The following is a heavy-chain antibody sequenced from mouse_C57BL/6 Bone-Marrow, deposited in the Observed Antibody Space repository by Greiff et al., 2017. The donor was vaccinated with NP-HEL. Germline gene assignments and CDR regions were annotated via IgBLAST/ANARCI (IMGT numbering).Heavy chain of an antibody. J-gene: IGHJ4*01. CDR2: ISYSGST. CDR1: GYSITSDY. D-gene: IGHD2-2*01. V-gene: IGHV3-8*01. Sequence: EVKLQESGPGLAKPSQTLSLTCSVTGYSITSDYWNWLRNFPGNKLEYMGYISYSGSTYYNPSLTSRISITRDTSKNQYYLQLKSVTTEDTATYYCARSPLWLRRNYYAMDYWGQGTSVTVSA. CDR3: ARSPLWLRRNYYAMDY.